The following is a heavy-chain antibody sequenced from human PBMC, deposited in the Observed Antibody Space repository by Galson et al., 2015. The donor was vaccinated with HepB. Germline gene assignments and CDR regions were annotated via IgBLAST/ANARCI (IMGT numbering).Heavy chain of an antibody. J-gene: IGHJ4*02. Sequence: SVKVSCKASGYTFTSYYMHWVRQAPGQGLEWMGIINPSGGSTSYAQKLQGRATMTRDTSTSTVYMELSSLRSEDTAVYYCAREQQLARYYFDYWGQGTLVTVSS. CDR1: GYTFTSYY. V-gene: IGHV1-46*04. D-gene: IGHD6-13*01. CDR3: AREQQLARYYFDY. CDR2: INPSGGST.